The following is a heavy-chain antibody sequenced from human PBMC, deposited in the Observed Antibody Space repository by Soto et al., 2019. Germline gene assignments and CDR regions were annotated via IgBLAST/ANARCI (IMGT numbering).Heavy chain of an antibody. CDR1: GASIITQNY. V-gene: IGHV4-4*02. J-gene: IGHJ4*02. CDR2: IHHSGNT. Sequence: QVQLQESGPGLVEPSGTLSLTCAVSGASIITQNYYNWVRQSPGKGLEWIGEIHHSGNTNFSPSLKSRVTLSVDPSKNQVSLRLSSVTAADTAIYYCAHSPGWYFLAYWGQGALVTVS. D-gene: IGHD6-13*01. CDR3: AHSPGWYFLAY.